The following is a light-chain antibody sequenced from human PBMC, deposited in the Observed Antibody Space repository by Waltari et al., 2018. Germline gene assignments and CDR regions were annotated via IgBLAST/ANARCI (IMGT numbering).Light chain of an antibody. Sequence: VILTQSPATLSLSPGERATISCRASQSGSSYLAWYQQKPGQAPRLLIYGVSSRASGIPDRFSGSGSGTEFTLTISSLDPEDFAVYYCQKYSSLPFTFGPGTKLDIK. CDR1: QSGSSY. CDR2: GVS. V-gene: IGKV3-20*01. CDR3: QKYSSLPFT. J-gene: IGKJ3*01.